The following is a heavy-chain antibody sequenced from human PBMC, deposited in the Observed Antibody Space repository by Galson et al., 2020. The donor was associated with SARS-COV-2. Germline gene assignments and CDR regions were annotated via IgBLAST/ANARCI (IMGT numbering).Heavy chain of an antibody. CDR2: VSSDGSNK. Sequence: GESLKISCAASGFTFSSYAMHWVRQAPGKGLEWVAVVSSDGSNKYHADSVRGRLTISRDKSENTVYLQMNSLRVEDTAVYYCGSDNWFDPWGQGTLVIVSS. J-gene: IGHJ5*02. V-gene: IGHV3-30*04. CDR1: GFTFSSYA. CDR3: GSDNWFDP.